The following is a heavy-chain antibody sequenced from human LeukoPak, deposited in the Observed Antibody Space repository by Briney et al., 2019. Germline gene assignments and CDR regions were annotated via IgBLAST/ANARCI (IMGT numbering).Heavy chain of an antibody. D-gene: IGHD6-13*01. CDR2: IYPGDSDT. CDR1: GYNFVNYW. Sequence: GESLKISCKGSGYNFVNYWIGWVRQMPGKGLEWMGIIYPGDSDTRYSPSFQGQVTISADKSISTAYLQWSSLKASDTAMYYCARSEGNSWYTEYWGQGTLDTVSS. CDR3: ARSEGNSWYTEY. V-gene: IGHV5-51*01. J-gene: IGHJ4*02.